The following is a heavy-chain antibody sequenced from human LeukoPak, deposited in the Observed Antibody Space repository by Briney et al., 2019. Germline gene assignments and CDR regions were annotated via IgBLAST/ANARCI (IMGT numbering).Heavy chain of an antibody. V-gene: IGHV4-34*01. CDR1: GGSFSGYY. CDR3: ARGHNRWLRFFDY. J-gene: IGHJ4*02. CDR2: INHSGST. D-gene: IGHD5-12*01. Sequence: PSETLSLTCAVYGGSFSGYYWSWIRQPPGKGLEWIGEINHSGSTNYNPSLKSRVTISVDTSKNQFSLKLSSVTAADTAVYYCARGHNRWLRFFDYWGQGTLVTVSS.